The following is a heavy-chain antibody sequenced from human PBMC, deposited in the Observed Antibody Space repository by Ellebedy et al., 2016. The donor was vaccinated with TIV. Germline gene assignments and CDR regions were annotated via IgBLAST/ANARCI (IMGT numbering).Heavy chain of an antibody. CDR2: INPNSGGT. Sequence: ASVKVSXXASGYTFTGYYMHWVRQAPGQGLEWMGWINPNSGGTNYAQKFQGRVTMTRDTSISTAYMELSRLRSDDTAVYYCARSARLSYYYYYYMDVWGKGTTVTVSS. CDR1: GYTFTGYY. V-gene: IGHV1-2*02. J-gene: IGHJ6*03. D-gene: IGHD3-16*02. CDR3: ARSARLSYYYYYYMDV.